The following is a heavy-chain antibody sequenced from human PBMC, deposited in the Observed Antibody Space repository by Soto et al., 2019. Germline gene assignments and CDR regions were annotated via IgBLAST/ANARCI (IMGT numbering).Heavy chain of an antibody. CDR2: IIPIFGTA. J-gene: IGHJ4*02. V-gene: IGHV1-69*13. Sequence: SVKVSCKASGGTFSSYAISWVRQAPGQGLEWMGGIIPIFGTANYAQKFQGRVTITADESTSTAYMELSSLRSEDTAVYYCARETGYSAVAGHYFDYWGQGTLVTVSS. CDR3: ARETGYSAVAGHYFDY. CDR1: GGTFSSYA. D-gene: IGHD6-19*01.